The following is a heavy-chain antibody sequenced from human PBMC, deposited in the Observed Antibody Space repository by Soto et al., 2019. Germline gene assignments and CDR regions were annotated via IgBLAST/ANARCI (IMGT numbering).Heavy chain of an antibody. V-gene: IGHV4-59*08. CDR2: ISDSGSS. CDR1: GGSFTNSF. J-gene: IGHJ5*02. CDR3: ARTLTGTSGGGIDP. Sequence: QVQLQESGPGLVKPSETLSLMCSVSGGSFTNSFWSWLRQPPGKGLELIGFISDSGSSKYSPSLYSRVTISIDTSKSQFSLTLTSGTAADTAVYYFARTLTGTSGGGIDPWGQGSLVTVSS. D-gene: IGHD1-20*01.